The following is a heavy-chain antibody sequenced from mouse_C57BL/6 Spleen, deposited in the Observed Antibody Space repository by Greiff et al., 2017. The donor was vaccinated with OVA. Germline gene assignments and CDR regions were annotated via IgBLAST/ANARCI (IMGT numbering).Heavy chain of an antibody. D-gene: IGHD1-1*01. CDR2: IDPETGGT. CDR1: GYTFTDYE. Sequence: VQLQQSGAELVRPGASVTLSCKASGYTFTDYEMHWVKQTPVHGLEWIGAIDPETGGTAYNQKFKGKAILTADKSSSTAYMARRSLTSEDSAVYYCTRWDYGSFYFDYWGQGTTLTVSS. CDR3: TRWDYGSFYFDY. J-gene: IGHJ2*01. V-gene: IGHV1-15*01.